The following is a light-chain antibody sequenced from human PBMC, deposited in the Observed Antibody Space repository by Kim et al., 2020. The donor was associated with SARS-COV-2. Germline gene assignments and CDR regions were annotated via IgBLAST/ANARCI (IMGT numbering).Light chain of an antibody. CDR2: NNN. Sequence: GQRVTISCSGSSSNIGSNAVNGYRQLPGTAPILFIYNNNQRPPGVPDRFTGSKSGTSASLAISGLQSEDEADYYCAAWDDSLSGYVFGTGTKVTVL. V-gene: IGLV1-44*01. CDR3: AAWDDSLSGYV. CDR1: SSNIGSNA. J-gene: IGLJ1*01.